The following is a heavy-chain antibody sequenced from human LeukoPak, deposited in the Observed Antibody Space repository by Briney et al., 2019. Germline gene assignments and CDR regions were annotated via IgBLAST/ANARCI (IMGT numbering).Heavy chain of an antibody. V-gene: IGHV3-7*01. Sequence: GGSLRLSCAASGFTFSSYAMHWARQAPGKGLEWVANIKQDGSEGYYVDSVKGRFTISRDNAKNSLYLQMNSLRAEDTAVYYCARKRPSYFDYWGQGTLVTVSS. CDR3: ARKRPSYFDY. CDR1: GFTFSSYA. J-gene: IGHJ4*02. CDR2: IKQDGSEG.